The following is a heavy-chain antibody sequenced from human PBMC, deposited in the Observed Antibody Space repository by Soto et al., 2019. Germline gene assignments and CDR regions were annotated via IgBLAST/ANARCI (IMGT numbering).Heavy chain of an antibody. D-gene: IGHD1-26*01. CDR2: ISHDGNNR. J-gene: IGHJ4*02. CDR1: GFTFSRYG. CDR3: AKEEYRGSSFDH. Sequence: QVQLGESGGGVVQPGRSLRLSCAASGFTFSRYGMHWVRQAPGKGLEWVARISHDGNNRFYADSVKGRFTISRDNSKDTLYLQVNSLRPVDTAVFYCAKEEYRGSSFDHWGQGALVTVSS. V-gene: IGHV3-30*18.